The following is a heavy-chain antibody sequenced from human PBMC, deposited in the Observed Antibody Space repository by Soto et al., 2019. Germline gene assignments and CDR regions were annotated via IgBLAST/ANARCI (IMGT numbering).Heavy chain of an antibody. V-gene: IGHV1-18*01. CDR3: ARDRQWEPLLY. Sequence: QAQLVQSGSEVKKPGASVRVSSKASGYTFRNYGITWVREAPGQGLEWMGWVSAYNRNNNYAQKFEDRVTMTTDTATSTAYMELRGLRADDTAIYYCARDRQWEPLLYWGQGTLVTVSS. D-gene: IGHD1-26*01. CDR1: GYTFRNYG. CDR2: VSAYNRNN. J-gene: IGHJ4*02.